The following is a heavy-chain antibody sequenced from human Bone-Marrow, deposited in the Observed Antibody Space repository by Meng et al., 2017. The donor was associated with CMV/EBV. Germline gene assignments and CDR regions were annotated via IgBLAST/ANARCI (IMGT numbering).Heavy chain of an antibody. Sequence: GESLKISCAASGFTFSSYWMHWVRQAPGKGLVWVSRINSDGSSTSYADSVKGRFTITRDNAKNTLYLHMNSLRAEDTAVYYCARDEDQRATYYYYYGMDVWGQGTTVTVSS. V-gene: IGHV3-74*01. CDR2: INSDGSST. CDR3: ARDEDQRATYYYYYGMDV. CDR1: GFTFSSYW. D-gene: IGHD5-24*01. J-gene: IGHJ6*02.